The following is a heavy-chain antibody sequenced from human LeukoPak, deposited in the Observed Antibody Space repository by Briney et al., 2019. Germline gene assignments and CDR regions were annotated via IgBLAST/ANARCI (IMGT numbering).Heavy chain of an antibody. V-gene: IGHV4-39*07. CDR2: IYYSGST. J-gene: IGHJ5*02. CDR3: ARGKPAGNTQFWMSRGMGFDP. CDR1: GGSISSGGYY. D-gene: IGHD3-10*01. Sequence: PSETLSLTCSVSGGSISSGGYYWAWIRQPPGKGLEWIGTIYYSGSTYYNPSLQSRVTMSVDTSKNHFSLKLTSVTAADTAVYHCARGKPAGNTQFWMSRGMGFDPWGRGTLVTVSS.